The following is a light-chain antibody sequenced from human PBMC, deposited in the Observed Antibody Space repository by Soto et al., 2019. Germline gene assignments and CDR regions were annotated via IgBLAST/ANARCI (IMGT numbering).Light chain of an antibody. CDR1: SSNIGAGYD. V-gene: IGLV1-40*01. CDR3: QSYDSSLSGSSV. CDR2: GNN. Sequence: QSVLTQPPSVSGAPGQRVTISCTGSSSNIGAGYDVYWYQQLPGTAPKLLIYGNNDRPSGVPDRFSGSKSGTSASLAISGLQAEDEADYYCQSYDSSLSGSSVFGTGTKLTVL. J-gene: IGLJ1*01.